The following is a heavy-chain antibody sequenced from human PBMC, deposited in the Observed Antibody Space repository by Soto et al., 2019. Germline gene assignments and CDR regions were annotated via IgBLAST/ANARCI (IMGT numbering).Heavy chain of an antibody. CDR3: AHMRAAKFDY. Sequence: QITLKESGPTLVKPTQTLTLTCNVSGVSLSTGGVGVGWIRQPPGKALEWLALIYWDDDQRSSPSLKSRLTSTKDTSKNQVVLTMTTMAPEDTATYYCAHMRAAKFDYWGQGTLVTVSS. V-gene: IGHV2-5*02. D-gene: IGHD2-15*01. CDR1: GVSLSTGGVG. CDR2: IYWDDDQ. J-gene: IGHJ4*02.